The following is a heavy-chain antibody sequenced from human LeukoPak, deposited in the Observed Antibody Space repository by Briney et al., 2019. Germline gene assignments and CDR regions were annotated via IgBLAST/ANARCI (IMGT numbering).Heavy chain of an antibody. CDR3: AREGGRNYYYYGMDV. CDR1: GYIFTNYG. J-gene: IGHJ6*02. D-gene: IGHD1-1*01. V-gene: IGHV1-18*04. CDR2: ISVHNGKT. Sequence: GASVKVSCKASGYIFTNYGITWVRQAPGQGLEWMGWISVHNGKTNFAQKFRGRVTMTTDTSTSTAYMELRSLRSDDTAVYYCAREGGRNYYYYGMDVWGQGTTVTVSS.